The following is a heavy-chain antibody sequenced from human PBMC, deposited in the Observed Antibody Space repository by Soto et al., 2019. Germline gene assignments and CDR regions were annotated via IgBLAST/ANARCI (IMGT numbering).Heavy chain of an antibody. J-gene: IGHJ5*02. CDR3: SSHLFVSAPGPKFPAQGAS. V-gene: IGHV5-51*01. D-gene: IGHD3-3*01. CDR2: IYPSDSDT. CDR1: GYSFTTSW. Sequence: GESLKISCKGSGYSFTTSWIAWVRQMPGQGQEWIGIIYPSDSDTRYSPSFQGQVTISADKSISTAYLQWSSLKASDTAMYYCSSHLFVSAPGPKFPAQGASWGEGTPATVS.